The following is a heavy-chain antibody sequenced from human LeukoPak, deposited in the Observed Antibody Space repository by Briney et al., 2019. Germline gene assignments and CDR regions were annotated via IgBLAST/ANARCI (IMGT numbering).Heavy chain of an antibody. D-gene: IGHD3-10*02. J-gene: IGHJ4*02. CDR3: ARQALGVRTYDY. Sequence: PSETLSLTCTVSGGSISSSSYYWGWIRQPPGKGLEWIGSIYYSGSTYYNPSLKSRVTISVDTSKNQFSLKLSSVTAADTAVYYCARQALGVRTYDYWGQGTLVTVSS. CDR1: GGSISSSSYY. CDR2: IYYSGST. V-gene: IGHV4-39*01.